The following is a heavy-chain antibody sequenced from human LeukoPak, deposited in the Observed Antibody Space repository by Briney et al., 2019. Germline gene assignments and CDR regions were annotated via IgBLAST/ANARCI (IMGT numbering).Heavy chain of an antibody. J-gene: IGHJ4*02. Sequence: GGSLRLSCVASGFTFTNAWMSWVRQPPGKGLEWVGLIKSNIDGGTTDYAAPVKGRFTISRDDSRNTLYLQMNSLKTEDTAVYYCAGSGFAFDAWAQGTLVTVSS. CDR2: IKSNIDGGTT. V-gene: IGHV3-15*01. CDR3: AGSGFAFDA. CDR1: GFTFTNAW. D-gene: IGHD3-22*01.